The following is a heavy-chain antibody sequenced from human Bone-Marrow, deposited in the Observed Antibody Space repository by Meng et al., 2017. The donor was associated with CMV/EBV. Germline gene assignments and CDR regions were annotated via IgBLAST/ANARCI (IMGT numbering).Heavy chain of an antibody. CDR1: GFTFSSYA. CDR3: ARGGRFGELN. Sequence: GGSLRLSCAASGFTFSSYAMHWVRQAPGKGLEWVAVISYDGSNKYYADSVKGRFTISRENSKNTLYLQMNSLRAEDTAVYYCARGGRFGELNWGQGTLVTVSS. V-gene: IGHV3-30-3*01. D-gene: IGHD3-10*01. CDR2: ISYDGSNK. J-gene: IGHJ1*01.